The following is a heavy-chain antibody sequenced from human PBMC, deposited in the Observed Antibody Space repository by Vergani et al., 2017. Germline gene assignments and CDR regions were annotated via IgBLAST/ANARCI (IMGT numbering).Heavy chain of an antibody. V-gene: IGHV3-11*01. D-gene: IGHD3-9*01. J-gene: IGHJ3*02. Sequence: QVQLVESGGGLVKPGGPLRLSCAASGFTFSDYYMSWIRQAPGKGLEWVSYISSSGSTIYYADSVKGRFTISRDNAKNSLYLQMNSLRAEETAVYYCARDRLRYFDWLSDAFDIWGQGTMVTVSS. CDR2: ISSSGSTI. CDR1: GFTFSDYY. CDR3: ARDRLRYFDWLSDAFDI.